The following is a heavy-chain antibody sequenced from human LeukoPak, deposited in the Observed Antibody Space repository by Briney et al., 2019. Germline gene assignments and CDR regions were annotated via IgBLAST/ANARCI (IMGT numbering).Heavy chain of an antibody. Sequence: GSLRLSCAASGFTFSSYAMSWVRQAPGKGLEWVSAISGSGGSTYYADSVKGRFTISRDNSKNTLYLQMNGLRAEDTAVYYCATTNRYSGSYRDFDYWGQGTLVTVSS. CDR1: GFTFSSYA. J-gene: IGHJ4*02. V-gene: IGHV3-23*01. CDR2: ISGSGGST. CDR3: ATTNRYSGSYRDFDY. D-gene: IGHD1-26*01.